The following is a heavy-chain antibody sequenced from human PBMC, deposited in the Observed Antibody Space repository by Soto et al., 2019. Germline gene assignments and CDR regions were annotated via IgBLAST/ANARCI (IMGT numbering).Heavy chain of an antibody. CDR3: AREGYSSSSGSRGNCFEP. Sequence: GASVKVSCKASGYTFTSYDINWVRQATGQGLEWMGWMSPNSANTGYAQKFQGRVTMTRNTSISTAYMELSSLRSEDTAVYYCAREGYSSSSGSRGNCFEPWGQGTMVTVSS. V-gene: IGHV1-8*01. D-gene: IGHD6-6*01. CDR1: GYTFTSYD. J-gene: IGHJ5*02. CDR2: MSPNSANT.